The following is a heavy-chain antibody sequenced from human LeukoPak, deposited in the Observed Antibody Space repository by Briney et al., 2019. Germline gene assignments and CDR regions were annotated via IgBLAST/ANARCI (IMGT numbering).Heavy chain of an antibody. Sequence: PSETLSLTCTVSGGSISSYYWSWIRQPPGKGLEWIGYIYYSGSTNYNPSLKSRVTISVDTSKNQFSLKLSSVTAADTAVYYCASVKYYYDSSGYPGWFDPWGQGTLVIVSS. J-gene: IGHJ5*02. V-gene: IGHV4-59*01. CDR2: IYYSGST. CDR1: GGSISSYY. D-gene: IGHD3-22*01. CDR3: ASVKYYYDSSGYPGWFDP.